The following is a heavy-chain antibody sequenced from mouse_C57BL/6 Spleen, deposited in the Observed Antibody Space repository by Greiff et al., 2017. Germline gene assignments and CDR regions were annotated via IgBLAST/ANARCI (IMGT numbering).Heavy chain of an antibody. Sequence: EVQLQQSGPGLVKPSQSLSLTCSVTGYSITSGYYWNWIRQFPGNKLEWMGYISYDGSNNYNPSLKNRISITRDTSKNQFFLKLNSVTTEDTATYYCARDGDYGSSYNSLFDYWGQGTTLTVSS. J-gene: IGHJ2*01. CDR1: GYSITSGYY. V-gene: IGHV3-6*01. CDR2: ISYDGSN. D-gene: IGHD1-1*01. CDR3: ARDGDYGSSYNSLFDY.